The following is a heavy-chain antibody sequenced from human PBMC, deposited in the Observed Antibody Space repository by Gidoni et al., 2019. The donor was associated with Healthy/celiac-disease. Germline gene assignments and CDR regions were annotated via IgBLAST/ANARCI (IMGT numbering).Heavy chain of an antibody. V-gene: IGHV3-30*04. Sequence: QVQLVESGGGVVQPGRSLRLSCAASGFTFSSYALHWVRQAPGKGLEWVAVISYDGSNKYYADSVKGRFTISRDNSKNTLYLQMNSLRAEDTAVYYCARDNVRGDFWTGAFDIWGQGTMVTVSS. D-gene: IGHD3-3*01. CDR3: ARDNVRGDFWTGAFDI. CDR2: ISYDGSNK. CDR1: GFTFSSYA. J-gene: IGHJ3*02.